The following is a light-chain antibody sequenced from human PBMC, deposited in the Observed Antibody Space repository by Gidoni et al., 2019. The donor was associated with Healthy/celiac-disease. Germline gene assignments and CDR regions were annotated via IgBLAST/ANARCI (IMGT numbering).Light chain of an antibody. CDR2: GAS. J-gene: IGKJ2*01. Sequence: EIVLTQSPGTLSLSPAERATLSCRASQSVSSSYLAWYQQKPGQAPRLLIYGASSRATGIPDRFSGSGSGTDLTLTISRLEPEDFAVYYCQQYGSSPVYTFGQGTKLEIK. CDR3: QQYGSSPVYT. CDR1: QSVSSSY. V-gene: IGKV3-20*01.